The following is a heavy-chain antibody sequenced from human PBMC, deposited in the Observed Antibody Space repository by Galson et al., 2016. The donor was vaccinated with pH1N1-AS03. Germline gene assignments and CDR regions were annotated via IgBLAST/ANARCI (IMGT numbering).Heavy chain of an antibody. CDR3: VHRRRTITVASVFDY. D-gene: IGHD5-12*01. Sequence: PALVKPTQTLTLTCTFSGLSLRASGVGVGWIRQPPGKALEWLALIYWDGDKRYSPSLKSRLTITKDTSKNQVVLTMTNMDPVDTATYFCVHRRRTITVASVFDYWGQGALVTVSS. V-gene: IGHV2-5*02. CDR1: GLSLRASGVG. J-gene: IGHJ4*02. CDR2: IYWDGDK.